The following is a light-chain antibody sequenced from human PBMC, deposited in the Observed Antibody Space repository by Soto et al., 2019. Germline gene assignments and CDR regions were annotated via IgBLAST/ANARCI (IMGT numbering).Light chain of an antibody. CDR2: HAS. CDR3: QQYNKWPLT. CDR1: QSVSNN. J-gene: IGKJ4*01. V-gene: IGKV3-15*01. Sequence: EIVMTQSPATLSVSPGERATLSCRASQSVSNNLACYQQKPGHAPRLLIYHASTRATGIPARCSGSGSGTEFTLTISSLQSEDFAVYYCQQYNKWPLTFGGGTNVEIK.